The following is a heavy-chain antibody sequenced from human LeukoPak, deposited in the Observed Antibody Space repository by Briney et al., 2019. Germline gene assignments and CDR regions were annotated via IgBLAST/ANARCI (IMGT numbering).Heavy chain of an antibody. J-gene: IGHJ3*02. CDR1: GFTFSNYG. CDR3: ARTLSYQLLFDAFDI. Sequence: GGSLRLSCAASGFTFSNYGIHWVRQAPGKGLEWVAVIWYDGSDKYYADSVKGRFTISRDNSKNTLYLQMNYLRAEDTAVYYCARTLSYQLLFDAFDIWGQGTMVTVSS. V-gene: IGHV3-33*08. D-gene: IGHD2-2*01. CDR2: IWYDGSDK.